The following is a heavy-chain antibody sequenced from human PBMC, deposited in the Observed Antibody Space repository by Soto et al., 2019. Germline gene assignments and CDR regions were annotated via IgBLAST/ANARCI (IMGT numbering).Heavy chain of an antibody. J-gene: IGHJ5*02. V-gene: IGHV4-4*02. Sequence: QVQLQESGPGLVKPWGTLSLTCAVSGGSISSSNWWSWVRQPPGKGLEWIGEIYHSGSTNYNPSLNSRVTISVDKSKNQFSLKLSSVTAADTAVYYCARDYMVRGVMRWFDPWGQGTLVTVSS. CDR2: IYHSGST. CDR3: ARDYMVRGVMRWFDP. CDR1: GGSISSSNW. D-gene: IGHD3-10*01.